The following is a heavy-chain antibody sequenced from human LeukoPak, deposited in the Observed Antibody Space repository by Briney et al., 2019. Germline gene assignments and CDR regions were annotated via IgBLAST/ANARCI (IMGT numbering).Heavy chain of an antibody. CDR2: ISGSGGST. CDR3: AKVVAVRLLWFGSGGFDY. V-gene: IGHV3-23*01. CDR1: GFTFSSYA. Sequence: GGSLRLSCAASGFTFSSYAMSWVRQAPGKGLEWVSAISGSGGSTYYADSVKGRFTISRDNSKNTLYLQMNRLRAEDTAVYYCAKVVAVRLLWFGSGGFDYWGQGTLVTVSS. J-gene: IGHJ4*02. D-gene: IGHD3-10*01.